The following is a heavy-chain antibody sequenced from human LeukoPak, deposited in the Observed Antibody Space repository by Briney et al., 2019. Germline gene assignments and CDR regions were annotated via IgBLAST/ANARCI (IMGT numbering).Heavy chain of an antibody. CDR2: IYHSGST. V-gene: IGHV4-30-2*01. CDR1: GGSISSGGYY. J-gene: IGHJ4*02. D-gene: IGHD5-12*01. CDR3: ARVGIIVATAFDY. Sequence: SETLSLTCTVSGGSISSGGYYWSWIRQPPGKGLEWIGYIYHSGSTYYNPSLKSRVTISVDRSKNQFSLKLSSVTAADTAVYYCARVGIIVATAFDYWGQGTLVTVSS.